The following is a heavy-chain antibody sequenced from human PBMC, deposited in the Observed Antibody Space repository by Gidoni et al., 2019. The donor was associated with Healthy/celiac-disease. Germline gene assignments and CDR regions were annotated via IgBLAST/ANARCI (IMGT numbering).Heavy chain of an antibody. CDR3: ARLRDFWSGYYTGIGWFDP. CDR2: ISAYNGNT. V-gene: IGHV1-18*01. CDR1: GSTFTSYG. Sequence: QVQLVQSGAEVKKPGASVKVSCKDSGSTFTSYGSSWVRQAPGQGLEWMGWISAYNGNTNYAQKLQGRVTMTTDTSTSTAYMELRSLRSDDTAVYYCARLRDFWSGYYTGIGWFDPWGQGTLVTVSS. J-gene: IGHJ5*02. D-gene: IGHD3-3*01.